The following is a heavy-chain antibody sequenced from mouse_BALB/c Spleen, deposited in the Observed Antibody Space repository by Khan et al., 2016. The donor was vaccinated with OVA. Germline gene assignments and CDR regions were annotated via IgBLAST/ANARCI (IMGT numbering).Heavy chain of an antibody. V-gene: IGHV1-63*02. J-gene: IGHJ4*01. CDR3: TTSTSYRGSDDTMDA. D-gene: IGHD1-3*01. CDR1: GYTFTNYW. Sequence: VQLQESGAELVRPGTSVKMSCKTAGYTFTNYWIGWVQQRPGHGLEWIGDIYPGSGNTNYNEKFKGKATLTADTSSSTAYMHLSSLTSEDSAIXTYTTSTSYRGSDDTMDAWGQGTSVTVSS. CDR2: IYPGSGNT.